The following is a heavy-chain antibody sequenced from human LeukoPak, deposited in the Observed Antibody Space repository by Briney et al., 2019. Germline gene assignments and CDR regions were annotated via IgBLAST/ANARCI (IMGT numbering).Heavy chain of an antibody. D-gene: IGHD5-18*01. V-gene: IGHV3-21*04. CDR1: GFTFSSYS. CDR3: AKTLDVDTAMVLDY. J-gene: IGHJ4*02. CDR2: ISSSSSYI. Sequence: PGGSLRLSCAASGFTFSSYSMNWVRQAPGKGLEWVSSISSSSSYIYYADSVKGRFTISRDNAKNSLYLQMNSLRAEDTAVYYCAKTLDVDTAMVLDYWGQGTLVTVSS.